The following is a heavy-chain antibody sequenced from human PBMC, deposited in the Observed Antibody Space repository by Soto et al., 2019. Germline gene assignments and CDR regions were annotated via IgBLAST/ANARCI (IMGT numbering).Heavy chain of an antibody. D-gene: IGHD3-3*01. J-gene: IGHJ4*02. CDR2: ISGSGGST. Sequence: EVQLLESGGGLVQPGGSLRLSCAASGFTFSSYAMSWVRQAPGKGLEWVSAISGSGGSTYYADSVKGRFTISRYNSKNTLYLQMTSLRAEDTAVYYCAKAQVGVPLEGAFDYWGQGPLVTVSS. CDR1: GFTFSSYA. CDR3: AKAQVGVPLEGAFDY. V-gene: IGHV3-23*01.